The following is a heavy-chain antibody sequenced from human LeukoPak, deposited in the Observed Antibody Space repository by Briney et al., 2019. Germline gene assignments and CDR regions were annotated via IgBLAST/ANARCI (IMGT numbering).Heavy chain of an antibody. J-gene: IGHJ4*02. Sequence: QPGGSLRLSCAASGFTFSSYGMHWVRQAPGKGLEWMAVISYDGSNKYYADSVKGRFTISRDNSKNTLYLQMNSLRAEDTAVYYCAKGNYDSSGYFPRGHLDYWGQGTLVTVSS. CDR1: GFTFSSYG. CDR3: AKGNYDSSGYFPRGHLDY. CDR2: ISYDGSNK. D-gene: IGHD3-22*01. V-gene: IGHV3-30*18.